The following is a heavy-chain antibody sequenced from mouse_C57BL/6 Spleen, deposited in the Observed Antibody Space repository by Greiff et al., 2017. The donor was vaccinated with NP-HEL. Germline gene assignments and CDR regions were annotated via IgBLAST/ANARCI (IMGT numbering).Heavy chain of an antibody. Sequence: VKLMESGAELVRPGTSVKMSCKASGYTFTNYWIGWAKQRPGHGLEWIGDIYPGGGYTNYNEKFKGKATLTADKSSSTAYMQFSSLTSEDSAIYYCAREGDYYGSHAMDYWGQGTSVTVSS. V-gene: IGHV1-63*01. J-gene: IGHJ4*01. CDR3: AREGDYYGSHAMDY. CDR2: IYPGGGYT. D-gene: IGHD1-1*01. CDR1: GYTFTNYW.